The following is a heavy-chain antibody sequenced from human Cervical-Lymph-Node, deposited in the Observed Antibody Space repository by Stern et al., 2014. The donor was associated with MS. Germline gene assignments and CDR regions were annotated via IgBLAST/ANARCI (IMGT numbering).Heavy chain of an antibody. J-gene: IGHJ3*02. D-gene: IGHD3-10*01. V-gene: IGHV1-69-2*01. Sequence: EDQLVESGAEMRTPGATVKISCKAYGYTFTDYYIHWVRQAPGKGLEWVGLVDPYDGQTPYADILQGRVTMNTDLSPATASLEMTSLKPDDTAVYFCTRGADGHKSGAFDIWVQGTMVTVSA. CDR3: TRGADGHKSGAFDI. CDR1: GYTFTDYY. CDR2: VDPYDGQT.